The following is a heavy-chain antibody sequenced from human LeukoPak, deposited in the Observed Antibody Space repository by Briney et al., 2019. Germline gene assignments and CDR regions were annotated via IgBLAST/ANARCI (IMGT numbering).Heavy chain of an antibody. J-gene: IGHJ3*02. CDR1: GFTFSDEY. Sequence: AGGSLRLSCAASGFTFSDEYVSWIRQAPGKGLEWISCVSNSGSTIYYADSVKGRFTISRDNVKNSLYLQMNSLRVEDTAVYYCARDGAYSASNIWGQGTMVAVSS. D-gene: IGHD6-13*01. CDR2: VSNSGSTI. V-gene: IGHV3-11*01. CDR3: ARDGAYSASNI.